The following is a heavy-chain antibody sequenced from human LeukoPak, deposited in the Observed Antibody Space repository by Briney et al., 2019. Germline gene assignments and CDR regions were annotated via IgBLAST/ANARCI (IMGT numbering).Heavy chain of an antibody. D-gene: IGHD2-2*01. J-gene: IGHJ6*03. Sequence: SETLSLTCTVSGGSISSGDYYWSWIRQPPGKGLEWIGDIYYSGSTYYNPSLKSRVTISVDTSKNQFSLKLSSVTAADTAVYYCARVWASGYCSSTSCYYYYMDVWGKGTTVTVSS. CDR3: ARVWASGYCSSTSCYYYYMDV. V-gene: IGHV4-30-4*08. CDR2: IYYSGST. CDR1: GGSISSGDYY.